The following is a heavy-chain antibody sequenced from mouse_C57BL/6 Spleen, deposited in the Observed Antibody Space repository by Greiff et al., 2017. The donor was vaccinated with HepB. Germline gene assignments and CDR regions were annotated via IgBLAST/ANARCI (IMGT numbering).Heavy chain of an antibody. J-gene: IGHJ1*03. CDR2: IRNKANGYTT. CDR3: ARYTRYGYFDV. V-gene: IGHV7-3*01. Sequence: LVESGGGLVQPGGSLSLSCAASGFTFTDYYMSWVRQPPGKALEWLGFIRNKANGYTTEYSASVKGRFTISRDNSQSILYLQMNALRAEDSATYYCARYTRYGYFDVWGTGTTVTVSS. CDR1: GFTFTDYY.